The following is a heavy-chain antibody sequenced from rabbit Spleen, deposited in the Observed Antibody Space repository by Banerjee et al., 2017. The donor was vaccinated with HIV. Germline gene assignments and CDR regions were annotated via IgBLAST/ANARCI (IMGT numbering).Heavy chain of an antibody. D-gene: IGHD7-1*01. CDR2: IYPDYGST. CDR1: AIDFSSYG. CDR3: VREAGYAGYGDGNL. V-gene: IGHV1S7*01. J-gene: IGHJ4*01. Sequence: QLVESGGGLVTLGGSLKLSCKASAIDFSSYGISWVRQAPGKGLEWIAYIYPDYGSTDYASWVNGRFTISLDNAQNTLYLQLNSLTAADTATYFCVREAGYAGYGDGNLWGPGTLVTVS.